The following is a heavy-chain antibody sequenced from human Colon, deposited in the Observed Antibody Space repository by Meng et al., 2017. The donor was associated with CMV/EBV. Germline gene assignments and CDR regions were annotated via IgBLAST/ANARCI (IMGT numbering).Heavy chain of an antibody. CDR1: GFYFTDAW. V-gene: IGHV3-15*01. J-gene: IGHJ4*02. CDR2: IKSKPSGGTT. CDR3: AIAPAGIFAH. Sequence: GGSLRLSCTTSGFYFTDAWMGWVRQAPGKGLEWVAQIKSKPSGGTTDHAAPLKGRFTISRDDSKASLYVQMNSLTIEDTAVYYCAIAPAGIFAHWGQGALVTVSS. D-gene: IGHD3-3*01.